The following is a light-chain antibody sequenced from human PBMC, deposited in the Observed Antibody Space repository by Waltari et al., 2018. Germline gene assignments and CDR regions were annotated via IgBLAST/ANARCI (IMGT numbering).Light chain of an antibody. Sequence: SWRDSHGVRRVLAWYPEEPGQAPRPLILGGSTMATGIPDRVRGSGSGTEFSLTISRPEPEDFAVYYCQKYDRLPATFGQGTKVEIK. CDR2: GGS. CDR1: HGVRRV. J-gene: IGKJ1*01. V-gene: IGKV3-20*01. CDR3: QKYDRLPAT.